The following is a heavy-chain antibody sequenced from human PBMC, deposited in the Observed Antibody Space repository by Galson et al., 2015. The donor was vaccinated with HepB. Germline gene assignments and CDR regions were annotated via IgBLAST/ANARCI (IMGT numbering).Heavy chain of an antibody. J-gene: IGHJ4*02. D-gene: IGHD3-9*01. V-gene: IGHV1-46*01. CDR2: ISPSDGAV. Sequence: SVKVSCKATGYTFTTYNIQWVRQAPGQGLEWMGRISPSDGAVHYAQEFQGRVTMTRDTSTSTVYMDLSSLASEDTAVYYRAREIFFTYDFDYWGQGTLVTVSS. CDR3: AREIFFTYDFDY. CDR1: GYTFTTYN.